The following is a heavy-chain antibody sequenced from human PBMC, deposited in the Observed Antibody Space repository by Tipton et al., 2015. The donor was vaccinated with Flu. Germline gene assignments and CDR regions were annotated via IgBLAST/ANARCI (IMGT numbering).Heavy chain of an antibody. CDR2: IHHSGTT. D-gene: IGHD2-2*01. J-gene: IGHJ4*02. CDR3: AKVYCDSTNCYAGRLQFDY. V-gene: IGHV4-38-2*01. Sequence: TLSLTCAVSGFSISSGYYWGWIRQPPGKGLEWIGGIHHSGTTYYNPSLKSRVTMSVDTSKNQFSLKLSSVTAADTAVYYCAKVYCDSTNCYAGRLQFDYWGQGTPVTVSS. CDR1: GFSISSGYY.